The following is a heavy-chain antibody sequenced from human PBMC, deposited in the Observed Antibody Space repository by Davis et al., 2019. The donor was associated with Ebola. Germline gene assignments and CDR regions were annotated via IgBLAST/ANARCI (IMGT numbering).Heavy chain of an antibody. J-gene: IGHJ5*02. Sequence: SETLSLTCAVYGGSFRGYYWSWIRQPPGKGLEWIAEINHGGTSNYNPSLKSRVTISIDTSKNQFSLKLNSVTAADTAVYYCARGRVAFDPWGQGILVTVSS. V-gene: IGHV4-34*01. CDR1: GGSFRGYY. CDR3: ARGRVAFDP. CDR2: INHGGTS.